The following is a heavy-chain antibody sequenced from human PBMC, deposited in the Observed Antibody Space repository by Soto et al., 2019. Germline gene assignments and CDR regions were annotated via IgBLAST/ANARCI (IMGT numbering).Heavy chain of an antibody. CDR1: GGSISSYY. CDR2: IYYSGST. D-gene: IGHD4-17*01. J-gene: IGHJ4*02. CDR3: ARGPSYSDSYFDH. Sequence: PSETLSLTCTVSGGSISSYYWSLIRQPPGKGLEWIGYIYYSGSTNYNPSLKSRVTISVDTSKNTVYLQMNSLRLEDTAVYYCARGPSYSDSYFDHWGQGTLVTVSS. V-gene: IGHV4-59*01.